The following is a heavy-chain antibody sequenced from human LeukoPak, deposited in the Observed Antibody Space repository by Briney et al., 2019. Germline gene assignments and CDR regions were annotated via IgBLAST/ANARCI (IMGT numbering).Heavy chain of an antibody. J-gene: IGHJ4*02. CDR2: ISYDGSGK. Sequence: PGGSLRLSCAASGFTFSSYAMQWVRQAPGKGLEWVAVISYDGSGKNYADSVKGRFTISRDNSKNTLYLQMNSLRADGTAVYYCARAVYRSGGYYFDYWGQGTLVIVSS. V-gene: IGHV3-30*04. D-gene: IGHD6-19*01. CDR1: GFTFSSYA. CDR3: ARAVYRSGGYYFDY.